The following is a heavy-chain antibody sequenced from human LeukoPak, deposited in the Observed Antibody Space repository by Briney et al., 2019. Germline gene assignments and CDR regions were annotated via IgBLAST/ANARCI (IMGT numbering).Heavy chain of an antibody. D-gene: IGHD5-24*01. CDR3: ARVRDAYNHPVGYFAY. Sequence: GGSLRLSCAASGFTFSGYSMSWVRQPPGKGLEWVANIKQNGSAKYYVESVKGRSTIPRDNPKNSLYLQMNSLRVEDTAVYYCARVRDAYNHPVGYFAYWGQGTLVTVSS. CDR1: GFTFSGYS. CDR2: IKQNGSAK. V-gene: IGHV3-7*05. J-gene: IGHJ4*02.